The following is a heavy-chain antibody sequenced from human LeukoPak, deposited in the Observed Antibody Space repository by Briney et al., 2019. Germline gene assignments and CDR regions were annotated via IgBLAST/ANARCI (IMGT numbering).Heavy chain of an antibody. CDR2: IYYRGST. Sequence: PSQTLSLTCPVSGGSISSGDYCSSWIRQPPGKGLEWIGYIYYRGSTYYNPSLKSRVTMSVDTSKNQFSLKLSSVTAADTAVYYCARARVTSVTSYYYMDVWGKGTTVTVSS. J-gene: IGHJ6*03. CDR1: GGSISSGDYC. D-gene: IGHD4-11*01. V-gene: IGHV4-30-4*01. CDR3: ARARVTSVTSYYYMDV.